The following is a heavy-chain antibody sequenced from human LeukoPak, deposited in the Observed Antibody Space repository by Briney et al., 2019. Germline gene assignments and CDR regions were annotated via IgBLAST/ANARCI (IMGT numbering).Heavy chain of an antibody. V-gene: IGHV3-23*01. CDR3: AKGGSGYFLDL. D-gene: IGHD3-22*01. CDR2: ISNDGGGT. Sequence: PRGSLRLSCAASGFIFNNYGLIWVRQAPGKGLEWVSAISNDGGGTTYADFVKGRFTISRDNSKNTLFLQMNSLRAEDTALYYCAKGGSGYFLDLWGQGTLVTVSS. CDR1: GFIFNNYG. J-gene: IGHJ5*02.